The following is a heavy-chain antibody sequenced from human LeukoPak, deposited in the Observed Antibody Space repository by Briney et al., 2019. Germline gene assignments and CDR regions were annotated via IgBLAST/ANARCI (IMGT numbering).Heavy chain of an antibody. Sequence: ASVKVSCKASGYTFTSYGISWVRQAPGQGLEWMGWISAYNGNTNYAQKLQGRVTMTTDTSTNTAYVELRSLRSDDTAVYYCARDIPYYYGSGSYYNDDYWGQGTLVTVSS. V-gene: IGHV1-18*01. J-gene: IGHJ4*02. CDR3: ARDIPYYYGSGSYYNDDY. D-gene: IGHD3-10*01. CDR2: ISAYNGNT. CDR1: GYTFTSYG.